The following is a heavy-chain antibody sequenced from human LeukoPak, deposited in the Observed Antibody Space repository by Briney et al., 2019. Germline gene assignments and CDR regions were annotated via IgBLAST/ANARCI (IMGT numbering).Heavy chain of an antibody. V-gene: IGHV3-30-3*01. CDR3: ARAPGGFHGDYSPIAY. J-gene: IGHJ4*02. CDR1: GFTFSSYA. Sequence: GGSLRLSCAASGFTFSSYAMHWVRRAPGKGLEWVAVISYDGSNKYYADSVKGRFTISRDNSQNTLYLQMNSLRADETAIYYCARAPGGFHGDYSPIAYWGQGTLVTVSS. D-gene: IGHD4-17*01. CDR2: ISYDGSNK.